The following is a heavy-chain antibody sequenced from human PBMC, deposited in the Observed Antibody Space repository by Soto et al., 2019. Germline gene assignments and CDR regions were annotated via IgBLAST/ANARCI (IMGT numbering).Heavy chain of an antibody. D-gene: IGHD4-17*01. CDR1: GYTFTSTY. J-gene: IGHJ6*02. CDR3: ARDSGYGDYEAFVDV. V-gene: IGHV1-46*01. Sequence: ASVKVSCKASGYTFTSTYMHWVRQAPGQGLEWMGVIDPNGGRTIYAEKFQGRLTLTRDTSTATDYMELRSLRSDDTAVYYCARDSGYGDYEAFVDVWGQGTTVTASS. CDR2: IDPNGGRT.